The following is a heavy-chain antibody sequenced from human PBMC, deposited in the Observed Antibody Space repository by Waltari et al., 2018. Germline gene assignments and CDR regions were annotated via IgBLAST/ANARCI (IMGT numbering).Heavy chain of an antibody. J-gene: IGHJ4*02. V-gene: IGHV3-7*03. Sequence: EVQLVESGGGLVQPGGSLRLPCEASGFKFGSYWMPWVRQAPGKGVECVANINQNGSDKKYVDSVKGRFTISRDNGKNSLFLQMNNLRGDDTAIYYCARPENMGELYYYWGLGTLVTVST. CDR3: ARPENMGELYYY. CDR2: INQNGSDK. CDR1: GFKFGSYW. D-gene: IGHD3-16*01.